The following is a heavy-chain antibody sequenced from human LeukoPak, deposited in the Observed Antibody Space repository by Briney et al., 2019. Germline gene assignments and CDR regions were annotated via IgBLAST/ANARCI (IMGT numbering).Heavy chain of an antibody. CDR3: ARHTVYYYYGMDV. D-gene: IGHD2-8*01. Sequence: GGSLRLSCAVSGFAFGSEAMSWVRQSPARGLEWVASISPGGGTTYYADYVKGRFTISRDNSKNTLYLQMNSLRAEDTAVYYCARHTVYYYYGMDVWGQGTTVTVSS. V-gene: IGHV3-23*01. CDR1: GFAFGSEA. CDR2: ISPGGGTT. J-gene: IGHJ6*02.